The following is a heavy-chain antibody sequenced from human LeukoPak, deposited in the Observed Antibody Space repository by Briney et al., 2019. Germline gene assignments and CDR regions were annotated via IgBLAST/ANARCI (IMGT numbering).Heavy chain of an antibody. V-gene: IGHV4-4*02. CDR1: GGSISSSNW. CDR2: IYHSGST. J-gene: IGHJ4*02. CDR3: SRFYSTGWYLGY. Sequence: SGTLSLTCAVSGGSISSSNWWSWARQPPGKGLEWIGEIYHSGSTHYNPSPERRVTISVDKSKNQFSLELSSVTAADTAVYYCSRFYSTGWYLGYWGQGTLVIDSS. D-gene: IGHD6-19*01.